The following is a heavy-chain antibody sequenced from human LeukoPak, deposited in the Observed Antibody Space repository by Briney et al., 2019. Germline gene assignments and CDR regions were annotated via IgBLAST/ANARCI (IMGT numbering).Heavy chain of an antibody. CDR2: ISASGDTT. CDR3: ARSVAVAGTQVFDY. V-gene: IGHV3-23*01. D-gene: IGHD6-19*01. J-gene: IGHJ4*02. CDR1: GFTFSSHV. Sequence: QPGGSLRLSCAASGFTFSSHVMSWVRQAPGKGLEWVSDISASGDTTYYADSVKGRITISRDNVKNSVYLQMNSLRAEDTAVYYCARSVAVAGTQVFDYWGQGTLVTVSS.